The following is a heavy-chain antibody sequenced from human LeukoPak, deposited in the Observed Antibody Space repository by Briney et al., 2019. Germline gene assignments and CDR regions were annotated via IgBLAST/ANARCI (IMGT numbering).Heavy chain of an antibody. CDR2: ISYDGSNK. Sequence: PTGGSLRLSCAASGFTFSSYAMHWVRQAPGKGLEWVAVISYDGSNKYYADSVKGRFTISRDDSKNTLYLQMNSLRAEDTAVYYCARDFSLSSGYYPDYWGQGTLVTVSS. V-gene: IGHV3-30-3*01. CDR1: GFTFSSYA. CDR3: ARDFSLSSGYYPDY. D-gene: IGHD3-22*01. J-gene: IGHJ4*02.